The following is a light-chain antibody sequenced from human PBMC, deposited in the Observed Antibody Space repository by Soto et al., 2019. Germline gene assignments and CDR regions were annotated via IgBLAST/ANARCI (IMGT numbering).Light chain of an antibody. CDR2: AAS. CDR3: QQYYSYPPVT. J-gene: IGKJ4*01. V-gene: IGKV1-8*01. CDR1: QGISSY. Sequence: AIRMTQSPSSFSASTGDRVTITCRASQGISSYLAWYQQKPGKAPKLLIYAASTLQSGVPSGFSGSGSGTDFTLTISCLQSEDFATYYCQQYYSYPPVTFGGGTKVEIK.